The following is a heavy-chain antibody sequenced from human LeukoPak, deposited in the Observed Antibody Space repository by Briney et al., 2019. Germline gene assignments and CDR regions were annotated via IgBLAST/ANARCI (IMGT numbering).Heavy chain of an antibody. CDR3: ARDRPGSMDV. CDR2: IDSSSSTI. Sequence: GGSLRLSCEVSEFTFSTYKMNWVRQAPGKGPEWVSFIDSSSSTIHYADSVKGRFTISRDNARKSLYLQMNRLRAEDTAVYYCARDRPGSMDVWGQGTTVTVSS. V-gene: IGHV3-48*01. D-gene: IGHD7-27*01. CDR1: EFTFSTYK. J-gene: IGHJ6*02.